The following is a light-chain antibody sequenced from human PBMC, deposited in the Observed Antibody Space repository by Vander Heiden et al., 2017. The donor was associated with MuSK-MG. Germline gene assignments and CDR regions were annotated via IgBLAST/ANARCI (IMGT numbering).Light chain of an antibody. CDR1: SSNIGAGYD. J-gene: IGLJ2*01. V-gene: IGLV1-40*01. CDR2: GNS. Sequence: QSVLTQPPSVSGAPGQRVTISCTGSSSNIGAGYDVHWYQQLPGTAPKLLIYGNSNRPSGVPDRFSGSKSGTSASPAITGLQAEDDADYYCQSYDSSLSVVFGGGTKLTVL. CDR3: QSYDSSLSVV.